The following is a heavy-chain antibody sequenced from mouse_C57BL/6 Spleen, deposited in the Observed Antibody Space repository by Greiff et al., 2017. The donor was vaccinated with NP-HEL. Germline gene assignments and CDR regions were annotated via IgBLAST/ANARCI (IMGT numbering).Heavy chain of an antibody. CDR3: ARLIYDYDDAMDY. J-gene: IGHJ4*01. V-gene: IGHV1-64*01. D-gene: IGHD2-4*01. CDR2: IHPNSGST. CDR1: GYTFTSYW. Sequence: QVQLKQSGAELVKPGASVKLSCKASGYTFTSYWMHWVKQRPGQGLEWIGMIHPNSGSTNYNEKFKSKATLTVDKSSSTAYMQLSSLTSEDSAVYYCARLIYDYDDAMDYWGQGTSVTVSS.